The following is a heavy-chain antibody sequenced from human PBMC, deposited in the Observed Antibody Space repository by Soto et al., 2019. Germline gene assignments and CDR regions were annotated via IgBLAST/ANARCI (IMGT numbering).Heavy chain of an antibody. V-gene: IGHV1-2*02. J-gene: IGHJ1*01. CDR3: AREGHSSSWYQH. CDR2: INPNSGGT. Sequence: ASVKVSCKASGYTFTSYGISWVRQAPGQGLEWMGWINPNSGGTNYAQKFQGRVTMTRDTSISTAYMELSRLRSDDTAVYYCAREGHSSSWYQHWGQGTLVTVSS. CDR1: GYTFTSYG. D-gene: IGHD6-13*01.